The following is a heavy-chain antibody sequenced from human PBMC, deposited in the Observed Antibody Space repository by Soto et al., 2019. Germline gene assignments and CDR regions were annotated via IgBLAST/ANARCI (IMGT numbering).Heavy chain of an antibody. J-gene: IGHJ4*02. D-gene: IGHD2-21*01. CDR2: IYNSGTT. V-gene: IGHV4-4*07. CDR3: ARGPYGGDDCYFAY. CDR1: GGSISSYY. Sequence: SETLSLTCSVFGGSISSYYWSWIRQPAGKGLEWIGRIYNSGTTNYNPSLESRVTMSVDPSKNQISLKLSSATAADTAIYYCARGPYGGDDCYFAYWGQGTLVTVSA.